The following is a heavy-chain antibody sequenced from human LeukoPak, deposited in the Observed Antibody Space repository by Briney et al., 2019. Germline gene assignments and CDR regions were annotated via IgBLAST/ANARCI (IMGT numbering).Heavy chain of an antibody. Sequence: GASVKVSCKASGYTFTGYYMHWVRQAPGQGLEWMGWINPNSGGTNYAQKFQGRVTMTRDTSISTAYMELSRLRSDDTAVYYCASRSSGSYQGHFDYWGQGTLVTVSS. CDR3: ASRSSGSYQGHFDY. D-gene: IGHD1-26*01. CDR1: GYTFTGYY. CDR2: INPNSGGT. V-gene: IGHV1-2*02. J-gene: IGHJ4*02.